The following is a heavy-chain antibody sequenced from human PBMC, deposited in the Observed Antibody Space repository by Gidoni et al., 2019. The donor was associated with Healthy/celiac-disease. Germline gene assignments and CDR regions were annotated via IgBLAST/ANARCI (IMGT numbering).Heavy chain of an antibody. D-gene: IGHD3-22*01. V-gene: IGHV4-39*07. CDR1: GGSISSSSYY. J-gene: IGHJ4*02. CDR3: ARVSPMDADPWQGLYYDSSGYDY. Sequence: QLQLQESGPGLVKPSETLSLTCTVSGGSISSSSYYWGWIRQPPGKGLEWIGSIYYSGSTYYNPSLKSRVTISVDTSKNQFSLKLSSVTAADTAVYYCARVSPMDADPWQGLYYDSSGYDYWGQGTLVTVSS. CDR2: IYYSGST.